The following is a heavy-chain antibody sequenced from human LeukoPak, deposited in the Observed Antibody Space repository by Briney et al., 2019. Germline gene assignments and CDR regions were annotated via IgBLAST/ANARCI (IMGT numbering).Heavy chain of an antibody. D-gene: IGHD1-26*01. CDR2: ISAYNGNT. V-gene: IGHV1-18*01. CDR3: ARGVIVGASTYFDY. J-gene: IGHJ4*02. Sequence: GASVKVSCKASGYTFISYGISWVRQAPGQGLEYMGWISAYNGNTNYAQKLQGRVTMTTDTSTSTAYMELRSLRSDDTAVYYCARGVIVGASTYFDYWGQGTLVTVSS. CDR1: GYTFISYG.